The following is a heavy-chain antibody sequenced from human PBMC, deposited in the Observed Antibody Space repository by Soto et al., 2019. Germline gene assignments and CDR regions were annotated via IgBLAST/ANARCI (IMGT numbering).Heavy chain of an antibody. J-gene: IGHJ6*02. D-gene: IGHD3-10*01. CDR1: GGTFSSYA. Sequence: GASVKVSCKASGGTFSSYAISWVRQAPGQGLEWMGGIIPIFGTANYAQKFQGRVTITADESTSTAYMELSSLRSEDTAVYYCAKSRFASSSYGSGSYYTKNYYGMDVWGQGTTVTVSS. CDR3: AKSRFASSSYGSGSYYTKNYYGMDV. CDR2: IIPIFGTA. V-gene: IGHV1-69*13.